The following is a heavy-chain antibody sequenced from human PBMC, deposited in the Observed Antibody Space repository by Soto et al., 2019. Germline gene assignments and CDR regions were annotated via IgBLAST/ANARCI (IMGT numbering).Heavy chain of an antibody. CDR2: IKQGGNEK. V-gene: IGHV3-7*01. D-gene: IGHD3-16*01. CDR3: VGALTYEVPYYYYGMDV. CDR1: GFSFITYL. Sequence: GGSLRLSCAASGFSFITYLMSWVRQAPGKGLEWVANIKQGGNEKFYVDSVKGRFTISRDNDKKSLYLQMDSLRVEDTAVYYCVGALTYEVPYYYYGMDVWGQGTTVTVSS. J-gene: IGHJ6*02.